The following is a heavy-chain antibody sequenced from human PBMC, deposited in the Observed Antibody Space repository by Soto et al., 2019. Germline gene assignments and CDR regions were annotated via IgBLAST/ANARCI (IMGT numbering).Heavy chain of an antibody. D-gene: IGHD6-13*01. V-gene: IGHV4-61*01. CDR3: ARRISSTNYYYYYYMDV. Sequence: SETLSLTCTVSGGSVSSGSYYWSWIRQPPGKGLEWIGYIYYSGSTNYNPSLKRRVTISVDTSKNQFSLKLSSVTAADTAVYYCARRISSTNYYYYYYMDVWGKGTTVTVSS. CDR2: IYYSGST. CDR1: GGSVSSGSYY. J-gene: IGHJ6*03.